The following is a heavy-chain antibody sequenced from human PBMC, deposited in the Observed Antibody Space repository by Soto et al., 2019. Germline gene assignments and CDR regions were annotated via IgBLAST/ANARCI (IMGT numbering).Heavy chain of an antibody. CDR1: GFTFSSYW. CDR3: AREAPVAQLEY. V-gene: IGHV3-7*01. Sequence: GGSLRLSCVASGFTFSSYWMAWVRQAPGKGLEWVANIKREGTEKYYVEYVKGRVTISRDNAKNTLYLQMNSLRVEDTAVYYCAREAPVAQLEYWGQGTVVTVSS. CDR2: IKREGTEK. D-gene: IGHD2-2*01. J-gene: IGHJ4*02.